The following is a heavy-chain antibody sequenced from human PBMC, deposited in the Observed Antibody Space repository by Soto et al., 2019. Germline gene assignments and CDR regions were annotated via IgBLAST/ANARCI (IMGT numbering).Heavy chain of an antibody. V-gene: IGHV4-30-2*01. CDR2: MLQSGSA. CDR1: GASISSSPYS. CDR3: ARAGYRYGANAFDI. Sequence: QLQLQESGSGLVKPSQTLSLACAVSGASISSSPYSWTWIRQPPGKGLEWIGYMLQSGSAHYNPSLKSRVTISVDASKNQCSLKLSSMTAADTAVYYCARAGYRYGANAFDIWGQGTIVTVSS. D-gene: IGHD5-18*01. J-gene: IGHJ3*02.